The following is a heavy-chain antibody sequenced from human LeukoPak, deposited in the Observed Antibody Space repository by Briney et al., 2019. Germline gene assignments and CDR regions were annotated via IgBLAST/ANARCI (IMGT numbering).Heavy chain of an antibody. CDR1: GFTFSSYW. J-gene: IGHJ6*03. CDR3: ARETNYYDSSGYLAGYYMDV. V-gene: IGHV3-74*01. Sequence: GGSLRLSCAASGFTFSSYWMHWVRQAPGKGLVWVSRINTDGSTTTYADSVKGRFTISRDNAKNTLYLQMNSLRAEDTAVYYCARETNYYDSSGYLAGYYMDVWGKGTTVTASS. D-gene: IGHD3-22*01. CDR2: INTDGSTT.